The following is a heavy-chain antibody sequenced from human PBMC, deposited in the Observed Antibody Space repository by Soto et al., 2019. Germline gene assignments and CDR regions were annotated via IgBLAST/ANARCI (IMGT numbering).Heavy chain of an antibody. V-gene: IGHV4-39*01. D-gene: IGHD4-17*01. CDR2: ISHDGHA. Sequence: SETLSLTCSILGDSISDTRFYWGWVRQSPEKGLEWIGSISHDGHAYCNPSLKSRVTLFADTSRNQFSLTMKSVTVADTALYFCARQAYGDYLGGNWFDPWGQGALVTVSS. CDR1: GDSISDTRFY. CDR3: ARQAYGDYLGGNWFDP. J-gene: IGHJ5*02.